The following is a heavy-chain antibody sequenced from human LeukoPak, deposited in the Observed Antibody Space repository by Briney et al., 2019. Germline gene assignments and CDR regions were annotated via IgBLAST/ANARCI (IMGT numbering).Heavy chain of an antibody. CDR2: INSDGSST. CDR1: GFTFSSYW. J-gene: IGHJ4*02. D-gene: IGHD1-14*01. Sequence: GGSLRLSCAASGFTFSSYWMHWVRQAPGKGLVWVSRINSDGSSTSYADSVKGRFTISRDNAKNTLYLQMNSLRVEDTAVYYCARKPSSGARGYYFDYWGQGTLVTVSS. CDR3: ARKPSSGARGYYFDY. V-gene: IGHV3-74*01.